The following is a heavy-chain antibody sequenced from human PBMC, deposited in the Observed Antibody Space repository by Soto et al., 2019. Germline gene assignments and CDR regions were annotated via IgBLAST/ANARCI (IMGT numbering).Heavy chain of an antibody. Sequence: QVQLVESGGGVVQPGRSLRLSCAASGFIFSSYAMHWVRQAPGKGLEWVALIWYDGSHKYYADSVKGRFTISRDNSKNTLYLQMNSLRAEDTAIYYCSRDILNGNALQPADYWGQGTLVTVSS. CDR3: SRDILNGNALQPADY. CDR2: IWYDGSHK. D-gene: IGHD1-20*01. V-gene: IGHV3-33*01. CDR1: GFIFSSYA. J-gene: IGHJ4*02.